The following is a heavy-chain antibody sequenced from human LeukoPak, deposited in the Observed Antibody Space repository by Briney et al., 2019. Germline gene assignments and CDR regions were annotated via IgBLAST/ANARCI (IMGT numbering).Heavy chain of an antibody. V-gene: IGHV4-61*02. CDR1: GGSISSGSYY. D-gene: IGHD3-22*01. CDR2: IYTSGST. Sequence: ASQTLSLTCTVSGGSISSGSYYWSWIRQPAGTGLEWIGRIYTSGSTNYNPSLKSRVTMSVDTSKNQFSLKLSSVTAADTAVYYCAREARYYDSSGYPLLFQHWGQGTLVTVSS. J-gene: IGHJ1*01. CDR3: AREARYYDSSGYPLLFQH.